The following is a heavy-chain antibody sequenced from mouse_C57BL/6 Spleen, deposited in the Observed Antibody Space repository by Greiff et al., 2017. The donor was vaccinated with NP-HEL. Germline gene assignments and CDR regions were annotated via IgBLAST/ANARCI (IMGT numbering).Heavy chain of an antibody. J-gene: IGHJ4*01. CDR3: GRIRIYGKGDAMDY. CDR2: IYPGDGDT. CDR1: GYAFSSSW. Sequence: QVQLQQSGPELVKPGASVKISCKASGYAFSSSWMNWVKQRPGKGLEWIGRIYPGDGDTKYNGKFKGKATLIAEKPSSTASMQLRSLTLEESAVYFGGRIRIYGKGDAMDYWGQGTSVTVSS. D-gene: IGHD2-1*01. V-gene: IGHV1-82*01.